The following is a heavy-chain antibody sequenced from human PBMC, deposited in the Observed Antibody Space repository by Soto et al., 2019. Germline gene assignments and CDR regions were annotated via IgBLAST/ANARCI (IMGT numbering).Heavy chain of an antibody. D-gene: IGHD6-6*01. CDR3: AREGAARGFDY. V-gene: IGHV1-46*01. CDR2: INPSGGST. J-gene: IGHJ4*02. Sequence: ASVKVSCKASGYTFTSYYMHWVRQAPGQGLEWTGIINPSGGSTSYAQKFQGRVTMTRDTSTSTVYMELSSLRSEDTAVYYCAREGAARGFDYWGQGTLVTVSS. CDR1: GYTFTSYY.